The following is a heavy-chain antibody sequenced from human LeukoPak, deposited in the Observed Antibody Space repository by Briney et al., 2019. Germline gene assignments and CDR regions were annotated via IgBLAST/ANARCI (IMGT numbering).Heavy chain of an antibody. J-gene: IGHJ4*02. CDR1: GFTFRTYT. V-gene: IGHV3-30-3*01. Sequence: GGSLRLSCAASGFTFRTYTIHWVRQAPGKGLEWVAVISYDGSNQYYADSVKGRFTISRDNSKNTLYLQMNSLRAEDTAVYYCARRGSSGSFDYWGQGTLVTVSS. CDR2: ISYDGSNQ. CDR3: ARRGSSGSFDY. D-gene: IGHD6-19*01.